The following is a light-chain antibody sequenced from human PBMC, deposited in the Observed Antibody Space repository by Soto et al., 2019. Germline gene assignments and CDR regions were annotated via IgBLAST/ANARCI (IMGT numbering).Light chain of an antibody. J-gene: IGKJ2*03. CDR1: QSVTNF. Sequence: DIQMTQSPSTLTASVGDRVTITCRASQSVTNFLAWYQQKPGKAPKLLIYDASTLEDGVPSRFSGSGSGTQFTLTISSVQPDDYATYYCKQYNDWSSRFGQGTTLESK. V-gene: IGKV1-5*01. CDR2: DAS. CDR3: KQYNDWSSR.